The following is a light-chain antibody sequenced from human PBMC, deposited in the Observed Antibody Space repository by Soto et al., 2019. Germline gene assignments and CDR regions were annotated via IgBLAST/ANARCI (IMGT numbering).Light chain of an antibody. J-gene: IGKJ1*01. CDR1: QSVSSSY. V-gene: IGKV3-20*01. CDR2: GAS. CDR3: QHYGSSLWA. Sequence: EVVLTQSPGTLSLSPGERATLSCRASQSVSSSYLAWYQQKPGQAPRVLIYGASNRATGIPDRFSGSGSGTDFTLTISTLEPEDFAVYYCQHYGSSLWAFGQGTKVEIK.